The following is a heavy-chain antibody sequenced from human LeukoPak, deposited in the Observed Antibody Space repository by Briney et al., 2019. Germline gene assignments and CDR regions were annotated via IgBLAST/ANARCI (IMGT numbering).Heavy chain of an antibody. CDR1: GLTFSNYG. CDR3: AKMSWPRLEY. V-gene: IGHV3-23*01. J-gene: IGHJ4*02. Sequence: PGGSLRLSCAASGLTFSNYGMSWVRQAPAKGLEWVSAISHSGGSTYYADSVRGRFTISRDNSKNTLYLQMNSLRAEDTAIYYCAKMSWPRLEYWGQGTLVTVSS. CDR2: ISHSGGST.